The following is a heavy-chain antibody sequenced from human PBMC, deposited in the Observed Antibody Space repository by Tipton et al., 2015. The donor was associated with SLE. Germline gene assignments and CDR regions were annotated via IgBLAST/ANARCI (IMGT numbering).Heavy chain of an antibody. CDR1: GGSFSAYY. Sequence: TLSLTCAVYGGSFSAYYWSWIRQPPGKGLEWIGEINHSGSTNYNPSLKSRVTISVDTSKNQFSLKLSSVTAADTAVYYCAREGSAYYDSSGPYWGQGTLVTVSS. CDR2: INHSGST. CDR3: AREGSAYYDSSGPY. D-gene: IGHD3-22*01. V-gene: IGHV4-34*01. J-gene: IGHJ4*02.